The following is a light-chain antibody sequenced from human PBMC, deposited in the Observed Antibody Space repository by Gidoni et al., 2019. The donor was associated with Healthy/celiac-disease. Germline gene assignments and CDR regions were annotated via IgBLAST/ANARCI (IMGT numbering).Light chain of an antibody. CDR2: DAS. J-gene: IGKJ4*01. CDR3: QRYDNLPLT. CDR1: QAISNS. V-gene: IGKV1-33*01. Sequence: EIQMTQSPSSLSASVGDRVTITCQASQAISNSLNWYQQKPGKATKLLIYDASNLETRVPSRFSGSGSGTDFTFTTSSLQPEFIATYYWQRYDNLPLTFGGGTKVEIK.